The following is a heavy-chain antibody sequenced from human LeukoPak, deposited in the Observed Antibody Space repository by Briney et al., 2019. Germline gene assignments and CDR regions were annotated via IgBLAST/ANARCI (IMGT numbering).Heavy chain of an antibody. J-gene: IGHJ4*02. D-gene: IGHD4-17*01. CDR3: ARYGDYVDY. Sequence: SETLSLTCTVSGGSISSYYWSWIRQPPGKGLEWIGYIYHSGSTNYNPSLKSRVTISVDTSKNQFSLKLSSVTAADTAAYYCARYGDYVDYWGQGTLVTVSS. CDR2: IYHSGST. V-gene: IGHV4-59*08. CDR1: GGSISSYY.